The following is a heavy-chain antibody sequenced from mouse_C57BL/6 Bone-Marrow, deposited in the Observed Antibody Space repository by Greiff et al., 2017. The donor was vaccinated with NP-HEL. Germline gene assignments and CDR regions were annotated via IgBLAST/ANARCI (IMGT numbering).Heavy chain of an antibody. CDR3: ARGDDSWFAY. V-gene: IGHV1-59*01. Sequence: QVQLQQPGAELVRPGTSVKLSCKASGYTFTSYWMHWVKQRPGQGLEWIGVIDPSDSYTNYNQKFKGKATLTVDTSSSTDYMQLSSLTSEDSAVYYCARGDDSWFAYWGQGTLVTVSA. CDR1: GYTFTSYW. D-gene: IGHD2-4*01. CDR2: IDPSDSYT. J-gene: IGHJ3*01.